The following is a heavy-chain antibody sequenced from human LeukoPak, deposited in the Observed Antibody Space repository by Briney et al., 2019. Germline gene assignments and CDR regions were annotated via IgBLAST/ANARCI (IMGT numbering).Heavy chain of an antibody. CDR3: AGRSGGFDY. CDR1: GFTFSSYG. V-gene: IGHV3-33*01. J-gene: IGHJ4*02. D-gene: IGHD2-15*01. CDR2: IWYDGSNK. Sequence: GTSLRLSCAASGFTFSSYGMNWVRQAPGKGLEWVAVIWYDGSNKYYADSVKGRFTISRDNSKNTLYLQMDSLRPEDTAVFYCAGRSGGFDYWGQGTLVTISS.